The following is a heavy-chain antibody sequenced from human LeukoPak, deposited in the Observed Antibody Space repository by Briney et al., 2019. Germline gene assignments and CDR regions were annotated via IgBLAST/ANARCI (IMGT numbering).Heavy chain of an antibody. CDR3: ARDYPLEYSSSPGGLDY. V-gene: IGHV3-11*04. CDR2: ISSSGSTI. Sequence: GGSLRLSCAASGFTFSDYYMSWIRQAPGKGLEWVSYISSSGSTIYYADSVKGRFTISRDNAKNSLYLQMNSLRAEGTAVYYCARDYPLEYSSSPGGLDYWGQGTLVTVSS. D-gene: IGHD6-6*01. CDR1: GFTFSDYY. J-gene: IGHJ4*02.